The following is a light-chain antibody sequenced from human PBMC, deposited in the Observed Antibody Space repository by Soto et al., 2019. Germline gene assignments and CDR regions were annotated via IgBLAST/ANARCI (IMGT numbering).Light chain of an antibody. J-gene: IGLJ1*01. CDR1: SSDVGGYNS. CDR2: NVS. Sequence: QSALTQAASVSGCPGQSIAISCTGTSSDVGGYNSVSWYQQHPGKAPKLMIYNVSNRPSGVSDRFSGSKSGNTASLTISGLQAEDEADYYCSSYTSSNTYVFGTGTKLTVL. V-gene: IGLV2-14*03. CDR3: SSYTSSNTYV.